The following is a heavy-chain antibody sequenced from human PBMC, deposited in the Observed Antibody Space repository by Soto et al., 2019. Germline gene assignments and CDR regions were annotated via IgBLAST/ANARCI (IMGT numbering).Heavy chain of an antibody. CDR2: IYHIGSP. J-gene: IGHJ5*02. CDR1: GRPFGSGGYY. Sequence: TLSLTCTVSGRPFGSGGYYWTWFLQHPGRGLEWIGYIYHIGSPYYNPSLENRVTISLDTAKNQFSLNLTSVTAADTAIYYCVRDRALDSSGHWFDTWGQGTLVTVSS. CDR3: VRDRALDSSGHWFDT. V-gene: IGHV4-31*03. D-gene: IGHD3-22*01.